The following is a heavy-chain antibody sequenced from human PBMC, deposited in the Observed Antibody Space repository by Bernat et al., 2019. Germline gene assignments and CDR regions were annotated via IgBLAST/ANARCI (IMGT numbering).Heavy chain of an antibody. CDR1: GFTFSSYS. V-gene: IGHV3-21*01. D-gene: IGHD5-12*01. CDR2: ISSSSYI. CDR3: ARGEDSGYGFDY. J-gene: IGHJ4*02. Sequence: EVQLVESGGGLVKPGGSLRLSCAASGFTFSSYSMNWVRQAPGKGLEWVSSISSSSYIYYADSVKGRFTITRDNAKNSLYLQMNSMRAEDTAVYYCARGEDSGYGFDYWGQGTLVTVSS.